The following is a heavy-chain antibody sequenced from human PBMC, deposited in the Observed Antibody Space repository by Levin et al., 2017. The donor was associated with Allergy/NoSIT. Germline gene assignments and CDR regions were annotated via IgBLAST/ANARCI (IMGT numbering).Heavy chain of an antibody. Sequence: ASVKVSCKASGYTFTSYDINWVRQATGQGLEWMGWMNPNSGNTGYAQKFQGRVTMTRNTSISTAYMELSSLRSEDTAVYYCARGRALEYSYGDRSYYYYGMDVWGQGTTVTVSS. V-gene: IGHV1-8*01. D-gene: IGHD5-18*01. CDR3: ARGRALEYSYGDRSYYYYGMDV. J-gene: IGHJ6*02. CDR2: MNPNSGNT. CDR1: GYTFTSYD.